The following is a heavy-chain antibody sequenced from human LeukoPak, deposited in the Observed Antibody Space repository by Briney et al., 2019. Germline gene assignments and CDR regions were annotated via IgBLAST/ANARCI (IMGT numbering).Heavy chain of an antibody. CDR2: IKSDGTGT. V-gene: IGHV3-74*01. J-gene: IGHJ4*02. CDR3: ARDGSYKFDY. Sequence: GGSLRLSCAASGFTVTNNWMHWVRQAPGKGLVWVARIKSDGTGTIYADSVKGRFTISRDIAKNTLYLQMNSLRADDTAVYYCARDGSYKFDYWGQATLVTVSS. D-gene: IGHD3-10*01. CDR1: GFTVTNNW.